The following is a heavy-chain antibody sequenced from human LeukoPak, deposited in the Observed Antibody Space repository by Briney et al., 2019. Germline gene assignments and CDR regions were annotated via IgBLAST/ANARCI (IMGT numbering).Heavy chain of an antibody. CDR3: ASSSSWYVVFDY. Sequence: SQTLSLTCTVSGGSISSGDYYRSWIRQPPGKGLEWIGYIYYSGSTYYNPSLKSRVTISVDTSKNQFSLKLSSVTAADTAVYYCASSSSWYVVFDYWGQGTLVTVSS. J-gene: IGHJ4*02. CDR1: GGSISSGDYY. V-gene: IGHV4-30-4*08. D-gene: IGHD6-13*01. CDR2: IYYSGST.